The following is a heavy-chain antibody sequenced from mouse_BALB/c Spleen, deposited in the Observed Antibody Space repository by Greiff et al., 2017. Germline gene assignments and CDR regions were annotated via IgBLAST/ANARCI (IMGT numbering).Heavy chain of an antibody. CDR3: ARFDYSYYFDY. CDR1: GYTFTSYN. CDR2: IYPGNGDT. V-gene: IGHV1-12*01. J-gene: IGHJ2*01. Sequence: QVQLQQPGAELVKPGASVKMSCKASGYTFTSYNMHWVKQTPGQGLEWIGAIYPGNGDTSYNQKFKGKATLTADKSSSTAYMQLSSLTSEDSAVYYCARFDYSYYFDYWGQGTTLTVSS. D-gene: IGHD2-4*01.